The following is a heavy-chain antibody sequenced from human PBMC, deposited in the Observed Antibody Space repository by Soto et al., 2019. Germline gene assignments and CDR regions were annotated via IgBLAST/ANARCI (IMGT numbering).Heavy chain of an antibody. CDR1: GGTFSSYA. CDR3: ARIEVQQPEDYYYYGMDV. CDR2: IIPIFGTA. Sequence: GASVKVSCKASGGTFSSYAISWVRQAPGQGLEWMGGIIPIFGTANYAQKFQGRVTITADESTSTAYMELSSLRSEDTAVYYCARIEVQQPEDYYYYGMDVWGQGTTVTVSS. V-gene: IGHV1-69*13. D-gene: IGHD6-13*01. J-gene: IGHJ6*02.